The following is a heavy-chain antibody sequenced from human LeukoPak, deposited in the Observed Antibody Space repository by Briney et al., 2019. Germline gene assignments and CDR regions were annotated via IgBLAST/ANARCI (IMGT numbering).Heavy chain of an antibody. CDR1: GYTFTDYY. D-gene: IGHD3-22*01. CDR2: VDPEDGET. J-gene: IGHJ4*02. CDR3: AADRPSDSSGYNC. V-gene: IGHV1-69-2*01. Sequence: ASVKISCKVSGYTFTDYYMHWVQQAPGKGLEWMGLVDPEDGETIYAEKFQGRVTITADTSTDTAYMELSSLRSEDTAVYYCAADRPSDSSGYNCWGQGTLVTVSS.